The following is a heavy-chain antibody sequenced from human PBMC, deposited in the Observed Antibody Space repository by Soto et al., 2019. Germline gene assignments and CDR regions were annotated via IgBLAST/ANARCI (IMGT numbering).Heavy chain of an antibody. J-gene: IGHJ3*01. CDR1: GYIVTSFG. V-gene: IGHV1-18*01. CDR3: AGGGGAYDV. CDR2: ISEYGDS. Sequence: QVQLVQSGAEVKKPGATVKVSCKASGYIVTSFGINWVRQAPGQGLEWMGCISEYGDSNYSEKHQDRVSLTTDTYTNTAYMELRSVGSDETGVYYCAGGGGAYDVWGQGTKITVSS.